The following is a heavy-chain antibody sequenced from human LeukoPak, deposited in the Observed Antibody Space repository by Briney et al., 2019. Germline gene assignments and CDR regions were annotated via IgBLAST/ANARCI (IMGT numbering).Heavy chain of an antibody. J-gene: IGHJ4*02. D-gene: IGHD6-13*01. V-gene: IGHV3-48*01. CDR1: GFTFSSYS. Sequence: PGGSLRLSCAASGFTFSSYSMNWVRQAPGKGLEWVSYISSSSSTIYYADSVKGRFTISRDNAKNSLYLQMNSLRAEDTAVYYCARRNLLHSIAAAGDCFDYWGQGTLVTVSS. CDR2: ISSSSSTI. CDR3: ARRNLLHSIAAAGDCFDY.